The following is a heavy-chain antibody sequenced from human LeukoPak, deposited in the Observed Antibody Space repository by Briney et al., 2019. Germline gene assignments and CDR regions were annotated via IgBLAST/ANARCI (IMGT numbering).Heavy chain of an antibody. CDR1: GGSFSGYY. J-gene: IGHJ5*02. Sequence: SETLSLTCAVYGGSFSGYYWSWIRQPPGKGLEWIGEINHSGNTNYNPSLKSRVTISVDTSKNQFSLKLSSVTAADTAVYYCARVGSSSSSFRWFDPWGQGTLVTVSS. CDR2: INHSGNT. V-gene: IGHV4-34*01. D-gene: IGHD6-13*01. CDR3: ARVGSSSSSFRWFDP.